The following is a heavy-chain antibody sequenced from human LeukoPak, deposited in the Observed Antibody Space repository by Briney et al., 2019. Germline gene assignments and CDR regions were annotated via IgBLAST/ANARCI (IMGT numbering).Heavy chain of an antibody. D-gene: IGHD6-25*01. CDR3: ARDRGSSAWDNWFDP. J-gene: IGHJ5*02. V-gene: IGHV4-61*08. CDR2: MYYSGST. CDR1: GGSISSGGYY. Sequence: PSETLSLTCTVSGGSISSGGYYWTWIRQPPGKVLEWIGYMYYSGSTNSNPSLKSRVTMSVDTSKNQFSLNLSSVTAADTAVYYCARDRGSSAWDNWFDPWGQGTPITVSS.